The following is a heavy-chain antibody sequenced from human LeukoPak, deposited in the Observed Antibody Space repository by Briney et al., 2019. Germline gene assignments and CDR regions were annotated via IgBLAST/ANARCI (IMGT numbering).Heavy chain of an antibody. J-gene: IGHJ4*02. D-gene: IGHD6-19*01. CDR2: ISGSGGST. CDR3: AITEGSGIAVAGYYFDY. V-gene: IGHV3-23*01. Sequence: HPGGSLRPSCAASGFTFSSYAMSWVRQAPGKGLEWVSAISGSGGSTYYADSVKGRFTISRDNSKNTLYLQMNSLRAEDTAVYYCAITEGSGIAVAGYYFDYWGQGALVTVSS. CDR1: GFTFSSYA.